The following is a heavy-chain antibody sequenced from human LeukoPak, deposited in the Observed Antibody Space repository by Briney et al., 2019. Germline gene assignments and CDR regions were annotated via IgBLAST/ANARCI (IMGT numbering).Heavy chain of an antibody. CDR1: GGTFSSYA. Sequence: GASVKVSCKASGGTFSSYAISWVRQAPGQGLEWMGGIIPICGTANYAQKFQGRVTITADESTSTAYMELSSLRSEDTAVYYCARYARVRGYCSSTSCYVFDYWGQGTLVTVSS. D-gene: IGHD2-2*01. V-gene: IGHV1-69*13. CDR2: IIPICGTA. J-gene: IGHJ4*02. CDR3: ARYARVRGYCSSTSCYVFDY.